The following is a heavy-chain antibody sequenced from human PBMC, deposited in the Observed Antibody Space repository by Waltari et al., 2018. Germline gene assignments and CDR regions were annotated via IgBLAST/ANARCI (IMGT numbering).Heavy chain of an antibody. J-gene: IGHJ6*02. CDR3: ARSSIAALYYYYYGMDV. Sequence: QVQLVQSGAEVKKPGSSVKVSCKASGGTFSSYAISWVRQAPGQGLEWMGGIIPIFGTANDAQKLQGRVTITADESTSTAYMELSSLRSEDTAVYYCARSSIAALYYYYYGMDVWGQGTTVTVSS. CDR2: IIPIFGTA. D-gene: IGHD6-6*01. CDR1: GGTFSSYA. V-gene: IGHV1-69*13.